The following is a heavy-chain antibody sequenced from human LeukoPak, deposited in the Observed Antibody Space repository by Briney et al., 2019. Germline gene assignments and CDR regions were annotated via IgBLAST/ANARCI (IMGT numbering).Heavy chain of an antibody. J-gene: IGHJ4*02. Sequence: GGSLRLSCAASGFTVSSNYMSWVRQAPGKGLEWVSAISGSGGSTYYADSVKGRFTISRDNAKNSLYLQINSLRAEDTAAYYCARGGNSGPLTYWGQGTLVTVSS. CDR3: ARGGNSGPLTY. D-gene: IGHD6-19*01. CDR2: ISGSGGST. CDR1: GFTVSSNY. V-gene: IGHV3-23*01.